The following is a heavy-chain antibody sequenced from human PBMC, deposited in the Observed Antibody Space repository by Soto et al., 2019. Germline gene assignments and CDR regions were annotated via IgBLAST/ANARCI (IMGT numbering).Heavy chain of an antibody. V-gene: IGHV1-3*01. D-gene: IGHD3-3*01. CDR1: GYTFTSCA. Sequence: ASVKVSCKASGYTFTSCAMHWVRQAPGQRLEWMGWINAGNGNTKYSQKFQGRVTITRDTSASTAYMELSSLRSEDTAVYYCATGDFWSGYIDYWGQGTLVTVSS. CDR2: INAGNGNT. CDR3: ATGDFWSGYIDY. J-gene: IGHJ4*02.